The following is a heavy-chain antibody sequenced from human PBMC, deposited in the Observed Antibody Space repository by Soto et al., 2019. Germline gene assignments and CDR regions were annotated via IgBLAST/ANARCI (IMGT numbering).Heavy chain of an antibody. Sequence: ASVKVSCKASGYTFTSYGISWVRQAPGQGLEWMGWISAYNGNTNYAQKLQGRVTMTTDTSTSTAYMELRSLRSDDTAVYYCARDPLLPRTAVAGTSFYYYMDVWGKGTTVTVSS. CDR1: GYTFTSYG. CDR3: ARDPLLPRTAVAGTSFYYYMDV. CDR2: ISAYNGNT. J-gene: IGHJ6*03. V-gene: IGHV1-18*01. D-gene: IGHD6-19*01.